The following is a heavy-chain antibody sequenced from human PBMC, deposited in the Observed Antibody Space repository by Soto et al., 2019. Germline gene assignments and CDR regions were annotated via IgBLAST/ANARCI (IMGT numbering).Heavy chain of an antibody. J-gene: IGHJ4*02. CDR2: IYYSGST. CDR3: VRDDFGLGIDH. Sequence: PSETLSLTCTVSGGSISSGGYYWSWIRQHPGKGLEWIGYIYYSGSTYYNPSLKSRVTISVDTSKNTLYPQMNSLRAEDTAVYYCVRDDFGLGIDHWGLGTLVTVSS. V-gene: IGHV4-31*03. CDR1: GGSISSGGYY. D-gene: IGHD1-26*01.